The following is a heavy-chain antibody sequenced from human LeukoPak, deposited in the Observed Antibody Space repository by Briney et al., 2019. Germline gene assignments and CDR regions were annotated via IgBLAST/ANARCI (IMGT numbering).Heavy chain of an antibody. D-gene: IGHD6-19*01. CDR1: AFTFSSYA. CDR2: VSGSGGST. CDR3: AKTLRESSGREYFDL. Sequence: HTGGSLRLSCAASAFTFSSYAMSWVRQAPGKGLEWVSAVSGSGGSTYYADSAKGRFTISRDNSKNTLYLQMNSLRAEDTAVYYCAKTLRESSGREYFDLWGRGTLVTVSS. J-gene: IGHJ2*01. V-gene: IGHV3-23*01.